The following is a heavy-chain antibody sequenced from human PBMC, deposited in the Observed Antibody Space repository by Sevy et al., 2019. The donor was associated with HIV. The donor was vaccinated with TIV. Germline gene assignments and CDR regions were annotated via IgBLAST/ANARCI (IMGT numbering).Heavy chain of an antibody. CDR1: GASISSSGYY. J-gene: IGHJ4*02. CDR2: INYSGST. CDR3: AGPILSYNSGWSYYDS. Sequence: SETLSLTCIVSGASISSSGYYWGWIRQPPGKGLEWIASINYSGSTFYNPSLRSRVTISSDTSKNQFSLKLNSVTAADTAIYYCAGPILSYNSGWSYYDSWGQGTVVTVSS. V-gene: IGHV4-39*01. D-gene: IGHD6-19*01.